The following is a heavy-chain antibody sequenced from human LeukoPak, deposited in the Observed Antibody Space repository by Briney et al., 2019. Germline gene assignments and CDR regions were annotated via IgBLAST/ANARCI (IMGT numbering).Heavy chain of an antibody. CDR1: GFTFSSYS. Sequence: GGSPRLSCAASGFTFSSYSMNWVRQAPGKGLEWVSSISSSSSYIYYADSVKGRFTISRDNAKNSLYLQMNSLRAEDTAVYFCVRDHQWAFDQWGQGVLVTVSS. D-gene: IGHD1-26*01. J-gene: IGHJ4*02. V-gene: IGHV3-21*01. CDR3: VRDHQWAFDQ. CDR2: ISSSSSYI.